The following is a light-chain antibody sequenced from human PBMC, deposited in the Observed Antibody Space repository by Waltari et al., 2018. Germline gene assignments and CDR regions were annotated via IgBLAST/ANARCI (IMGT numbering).Light chain of an antibody. CDR1: QGVSGY. CDR3: QQYNDWLAPT. V-gene: IGKV3-15*01. Sequence: EIVMTQSPATLSVSPGERAILSCRASQGVSGYLAWYQQKPGQAPRLLIYSASTRVTGIPARFSGSGSGTEFTLTISSLQSEDFAVYHCQQYNDWLAPTFGGGTKVEI. J-gene: IGKJ4*01. CDR2: SAS.